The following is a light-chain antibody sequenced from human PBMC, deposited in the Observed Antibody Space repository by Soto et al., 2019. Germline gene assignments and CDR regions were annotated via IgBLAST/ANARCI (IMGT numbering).Light chain of an antibody. CDR2: EAS. J-gene: IGKJ2*01. V-gene: IGKV3-15*01. Sequence: EIVMTQSPATLSVSPGERATLSCRASQSVGSNLAWYQQKPGQAPRLLIYEASTRATGIPARFSGSGSATEFTLTISSLQSQDFAVYSCQQYNNWPPMYTFGQGTKLEIK. CDR3: QQYNNWPPMYT. CDR1: QSVGSN.